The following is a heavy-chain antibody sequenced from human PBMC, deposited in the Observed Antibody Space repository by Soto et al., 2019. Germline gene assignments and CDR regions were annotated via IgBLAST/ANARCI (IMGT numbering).Heavy chain of an antibody. V-gene: IGHV4-31*02. Sequence: SEARSHTWTVSGGFLSRGGYYWCWLRQNKGKGLEWIGYNYYSGSTYYNPSLKSRVTISVDSSKNQFSLKLSSVTAADTAVYYCARSAGESIDYGDYKWFDPWGPGTLVTVSS. D-gene: IGHD3-10*01. J-gene: IGHJ5*02. CDR2: NYYSGST. CDR3: ARSAGESIDYGDYKWFDP. CDR1: GGFLSRGGYY.